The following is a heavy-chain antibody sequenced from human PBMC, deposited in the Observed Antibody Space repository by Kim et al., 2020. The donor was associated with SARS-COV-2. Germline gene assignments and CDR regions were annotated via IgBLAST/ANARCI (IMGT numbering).Heavy chain of an antibody. V-gene: IGHV4-4*07. CDR3: ARDFSGNPDY. J-gene: IGHJ4*02. Sequence: STDTNPPLRRRVTRAVDTSKNQFSRKLSSGTAADTAVYYCARDFSGNPDYWGQGTLVTVSS. CDR2: ST. D-gene: IGHD2-15*01.